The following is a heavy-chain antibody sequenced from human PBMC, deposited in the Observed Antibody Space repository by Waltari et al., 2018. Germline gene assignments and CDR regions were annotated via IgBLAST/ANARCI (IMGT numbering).Heavy chain of an antibody. CDR1: GGSISSYY. V-gene: IGHV4-4*07. D-gene: IGHD2-2*01. CDR2: IYTSGST. J-gene: IGHJ5*02. CDR3: ARARYCSSTSCYNWFDP. Sequence: QVQLQESGPGLVKPSETLSLTCTVSGGSISSYYWIWIRQPAGKGLEWIGRIYTSGSTNYNPSLKSRVTISVDKSKNQFSLKLSSVTAADTAVYYCARARYCSSTSCYNWFDPWGQGTLVTVSS.